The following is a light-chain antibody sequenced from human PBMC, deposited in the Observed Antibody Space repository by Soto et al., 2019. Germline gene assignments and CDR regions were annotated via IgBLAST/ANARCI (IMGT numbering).Light chain of an antibody. CDR2: DAS. V-gene: IGKV3-11*01. J-gene: IGKJ4*01. Sequence: EIVLTQSPATLSLSPGERATLSCRASQSVSTYLAWYQQKSGQAPRLLIYDASNRATGIPARFSGSGSGTDFTITISRLEPEDFAVYYCQQRSSWLSFGGGTKVEIK. CDR1: QSVSTY. CDR3: QQRSSWLS.